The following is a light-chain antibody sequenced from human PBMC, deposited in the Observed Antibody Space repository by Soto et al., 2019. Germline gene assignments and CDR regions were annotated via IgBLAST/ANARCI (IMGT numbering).Light chain of an antibody. V-gene: IGKV1-5*03. CDR1: QSISAW. J-gene: IGKJ1*01. Sequence: DIQMTQSPSTLSTSVGDRVSINCRASQSISAWLAWYQQKPGKAPRLLIYKASTLEIGVPSRFSGSGSGTELTLTISSLQPDDVAIYYCQQYNDYSWTFGQGTKVDLK. CDR3: QQYNDYSWT. CDR2: KAS.